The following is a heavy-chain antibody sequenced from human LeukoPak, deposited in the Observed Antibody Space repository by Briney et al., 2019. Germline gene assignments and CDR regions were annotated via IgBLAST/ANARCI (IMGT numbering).Heavy chain of an antibody. CDR3: ARVDSSGYYKD. CDR2: IYYSGST. Sequence: SETLSLTRTVSGGSISSYYWSWIRQPPGKGLEWIGYIYYSGSTNYNPSLKSRVTISVDTSKNQFSLKLSSVTAADTAVYYCARVDSSGYYKDWGQGTLVTVSS. J-gene: IGHJ4*02. CDR1: GGSISSYY. V-gene: IGHV4-59*01. D-gene: IGHD3-22*01.